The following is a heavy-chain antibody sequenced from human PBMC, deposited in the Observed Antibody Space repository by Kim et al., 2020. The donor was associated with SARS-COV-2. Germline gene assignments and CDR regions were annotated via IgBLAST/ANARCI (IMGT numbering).Heavy chain of an antibody. Sequence: GGSLRLSCAASGLSFSSHGFYWVRQAPGKGLEWVAAILYDGTNKYYADSVKGRFTISRDNSKNTLYLQMNSLRADDTAVYYCVRDADYYGSGSFHYYFD. V-gene: IGHV3-33*05. D-gene: IGHD3-10*01. J-gene: IGHJ4*01. CDR3: VRDADYYGSGSFHYYFD. CDR2: ILYDGTNK. CDR1: GLSFSSHG.